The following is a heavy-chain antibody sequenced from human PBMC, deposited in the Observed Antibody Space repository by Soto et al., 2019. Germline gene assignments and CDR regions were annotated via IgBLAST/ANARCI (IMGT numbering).Heavy chain of an antibody. Sequence: GESLKISCKGSGYNFTNYWIAWVRQMPGKGLEWLGIIYPDGSDTRYSPSFQGQVTISADRSISTAYLQWGSLKASDTAMYYCIGPLLQGFPIGVWGTGTPVTVSS. CDR3: IGPLLQGFPIGV. CDR1: GYNFTNYW. J-gene: IGHJ6*04. V-gene: IGHV5-51*01. D-gene: IGHD2-15*01. CDR2: IYPDGSDT.